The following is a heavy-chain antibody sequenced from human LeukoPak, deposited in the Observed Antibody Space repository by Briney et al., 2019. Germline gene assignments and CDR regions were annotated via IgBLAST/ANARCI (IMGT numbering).Heavy chain of an antibody. V-gene: IGHV3-7*01. CDR1: GFTFSSYW. D-gene: IGHD6-19*01. CDR2: IKQDGSEK. Sequence: GGSLRLSCAASGFTFSSYWMSWVRQAPGKGLEWVANIKQDGSEKYYVDSVKGRFTISRDNAKNSLYLQMNSLRAEDTAVYYCASPQWLATENYFDYWGHGTLVTVSS. J-gene: IGHJ4*01. CDR3: ASPQWLATENYFDY.